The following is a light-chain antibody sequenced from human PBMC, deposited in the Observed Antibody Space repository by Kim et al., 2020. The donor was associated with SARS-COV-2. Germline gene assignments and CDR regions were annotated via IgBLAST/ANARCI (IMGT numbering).Light chain of an antibody. Sequence: PGRAPQLMIFDVSSRPSGVSNRFSGSKSGNTASLTISGLQAEDEADYYCSSTSPSRTSVVSRGGTNLTV. J-gene: IGLJ3*02. CDR3: SSTSPSRTSVV. V-gene: IGLV2-14*03. CDR2: DVS.